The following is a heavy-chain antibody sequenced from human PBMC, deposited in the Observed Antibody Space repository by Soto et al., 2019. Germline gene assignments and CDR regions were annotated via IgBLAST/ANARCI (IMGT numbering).Heavy chain of an antibody. V-gene: IGHV1-69*02. Sequence: GASVKVSCKASGGTFSSYTISWVRQATGQGLEWMGRIIPILGIANYAQKFQGRVTITADKSTSTAYMELSSLRSEDTAVYYCASSNYYDSSGYYTCCWGQGTLVTVSS. CDR2: IIPILGIA. CDR1: GGTFSSYT. CDR3: ASSNYYDSSGYYTCC. D-gene: IGHD3-22*01. J-gene: IGHJ4*02.